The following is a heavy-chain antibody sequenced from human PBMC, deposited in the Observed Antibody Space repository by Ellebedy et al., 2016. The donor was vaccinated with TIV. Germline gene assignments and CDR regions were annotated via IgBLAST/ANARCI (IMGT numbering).Heavy chain of an antibody. V-gene: IGHV3-66*01. CDR1: GFTVRTNY. D-gene: IGHD3-16*01. Sequence: GESLKISCAASGFTVRTNYMNWVRQAPGKGLEWVSLISTAGSTYYADSVKGRFTISKDNSKNTLNLQMTSLRVEDTAVYYCARASFYDVDLSGWYFDIWGRGTLVTVSS. J-gene: IGHJ2*01. CDR2: ISTAGST. CDR3: ARASFYDVDLSGWYFDI.